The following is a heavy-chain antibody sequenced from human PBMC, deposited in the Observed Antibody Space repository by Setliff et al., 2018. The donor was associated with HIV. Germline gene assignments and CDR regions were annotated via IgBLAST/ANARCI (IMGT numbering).Heavy chain of an antibody. CDR3: ERDEFPYARDV. CDR2: ISPDGTKT. J-gene: IGHJ4*02. V-gene: IGHV3-74*01. CDR1: GFTFRAHW. D-gene: IGHD2-8*01. Sequence: GGSLRLSCAASGFTFRAHWMLWFRQAPGKGLMWVSRISPDGTKTNHADSVKGRCTTSRDNSKNMFYLQMHNGRREDTGFYYCERDEFPYARDVWGPGTLVTVSS.